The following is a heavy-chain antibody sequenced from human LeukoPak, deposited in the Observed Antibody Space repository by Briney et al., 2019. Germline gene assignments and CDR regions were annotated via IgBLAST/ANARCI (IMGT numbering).Heavy chain of an antibody. J-gene: IGHJ4*02. V-gene: IGHV4-34*01. D-gene: IGHD6-19*01. Sequence: PSETLSLTCAVYGGSFSGYYWSWIRQPPGKGLEWIGEINHSGSTNYNPSLESRVTISVGTSKNQFSLKLSSVTAADTAVYYCARGVAVAGSFSYWGQGTLVTVSS. CDR3: ARGVAVAGSFSY. CDR1: GGSFSGYY. CDR2: INHSGST.